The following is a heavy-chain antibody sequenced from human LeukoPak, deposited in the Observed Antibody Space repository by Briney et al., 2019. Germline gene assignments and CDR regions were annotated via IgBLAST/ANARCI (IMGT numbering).Heavy chain of an antibody. V-gene: IGHV3-7*01. CDR3: ARDGCSSTSCLDYYYYGMDV. J-gene: IGHJ6*02. CDR1: GVTFSSYW. CDR2: IKQDGSEK. Sequence: GGSLRLSCAASGVTFSSYWMSWVRQAPGKGLEWVANIKQDGSEKYYVDSVKGRFTISRDNAKNSLYLQMNSLRAEDTAVYYCARDGCSSTSCLDYYYYGMDVWGQGTTVTVSS. D-gene: IGHD2-2*01.